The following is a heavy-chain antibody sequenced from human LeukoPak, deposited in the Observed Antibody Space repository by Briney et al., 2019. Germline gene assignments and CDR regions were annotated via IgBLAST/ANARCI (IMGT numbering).Heavy chain of an antibody. Sequence: GGSLRPSCAPSGFIFEDYGMHWVRQAPGKGLEWVSGINWNGGSTGYADSVKGRFTISRDNAKNSLYLQMNSLRAEDTALYYCARWGSGYNLFDYWGQGIPVTVSS. CDR3: ARWGSGYNLFDY. D-gene: IGHD3-3*01. CDR2: INWNGGST. V-gene: IGHV3-20*04. J-gene: IGHJ4*02. CDR1: GFIFEDYG.